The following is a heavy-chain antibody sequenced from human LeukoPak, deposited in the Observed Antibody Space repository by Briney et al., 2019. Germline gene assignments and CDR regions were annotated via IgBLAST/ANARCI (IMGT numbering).Heavy chain of an antibody. V-gene: IGHV1-18*04. CDR3: ARENGDYGFDY. J-gene: IGHJ4*02. CDR2: ISAYNGNT. Sequence: GESLKISCKGSGYSFTSYWIGWVRQAPGQGLEWMGWISAYNGNTNYAQKLQGRVTMTTDTSTSTAYMELRSLRSDDTAVYYCARENGDYGFDYWGQGTLVTVSS. D-gene: IGHD4-17*01. CDR1: GYSFTSYW.